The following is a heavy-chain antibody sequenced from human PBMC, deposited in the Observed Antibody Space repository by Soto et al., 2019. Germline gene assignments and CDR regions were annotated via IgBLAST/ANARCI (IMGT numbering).Heavy chain of an antibody. Sequence: QVQLQESGPGLVKPSETLSLTCTVSGGSISTYYWSWIRQSPGKGLEWIAYIDYSGTTSTNYNPSLKSRVTISLDTSKNQFSLQLSSVTAADTAVYYCARGHYYYDDWGQGTLVTVSS. CDR2: IDYSGTTST. CDR1: GGSISTYY. J-gene: IGHJ4*02. CDR3: ARGHYYYDD. V-gene: IGHV4-59*01.